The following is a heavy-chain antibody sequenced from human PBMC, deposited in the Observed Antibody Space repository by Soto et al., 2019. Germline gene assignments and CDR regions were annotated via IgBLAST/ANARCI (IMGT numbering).Heavy chain of an antibody. J-gene: IGHJ6*02. Sequence: PAETLSLTCTVSGGSISSGDYYWSWIRQPPGKGLEWIGYIYYSGSTYYNPSLKSRVTISVDTSKNQFSLKLSSVTAADTAVYYCARNRGVGDYYYYGMDVWGQGTTGTVS. D-gene: IGHD3-10*01. CDR1: GGSISSGDYY. V-gene: IGHV4-30-4*01. CDR3: ARNRGVGDYYYYGMDV. CDR2: IYYSGST.